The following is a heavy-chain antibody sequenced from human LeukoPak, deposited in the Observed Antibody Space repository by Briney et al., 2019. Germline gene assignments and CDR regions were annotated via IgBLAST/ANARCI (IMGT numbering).Heavy chain of an antibody. CDR1: GISFRNYA. J-gene: IGHJ4*02. D-gene: IGHD3-10*01. CDR2: LRGNDET. CDR3: ARASWVSDPDAVR. Sequence: GGSLRLSCAASGISFRNYAMSWVRQAPARGPVWVSSLRGNDETFYADSVKGRFTLSRDDSRNTVYLQLNNLRVEDTAIYYCARASWVSDPDAVRWGQGTQVTVSS. V-gene: IGHV3-23*01.